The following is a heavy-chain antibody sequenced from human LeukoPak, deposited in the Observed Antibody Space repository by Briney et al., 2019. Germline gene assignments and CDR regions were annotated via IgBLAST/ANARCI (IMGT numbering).Heavy chain of an antibody. CDR3: VSFYETY. V-gene: IGHV3-74*01. J-gene: IGHJ4*02. Sequence: PGGSLRLSCAASGNYWMHWVRQAPGKGLVWVSHINSDGSWTSYADSVKGRFTISKDNAKNTVYLQMNYLRAEDTAVYYCVSFYETYWGRGTLVTVSS. D-gene: IGHD2-2*01. CDR2: INSDGSWT. CDR1: GNYW.